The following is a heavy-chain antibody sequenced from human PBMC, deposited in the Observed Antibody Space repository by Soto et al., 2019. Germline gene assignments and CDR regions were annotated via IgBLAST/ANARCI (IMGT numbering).Heavy chain of an antibody. Sequence: GGSLRLSCTGSGFTFGDYAMSCVRRTPGKWLEWVGFIRSKAYGGTTEWAASVRGRFTFSRDDSKRIAYLQMNSLKTEDTGVYWCTRGTSPYGMDVWGQGTTVTVSS. V-gene: IGHV3-49*04. CDR2: IRSKAYGGTT. CDR3: TRGTSPYGMDV. CDR1: GFTFGDYA. J-gene: IGHJ6*02. D-gene: IGHD2-8*01.